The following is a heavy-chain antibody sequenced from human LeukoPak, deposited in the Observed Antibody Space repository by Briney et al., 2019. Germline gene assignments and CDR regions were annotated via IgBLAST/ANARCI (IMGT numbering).Heavy chain of an antibody. V-gene: IGHV1-2*02. J-gene: IGHJ4*02. CDR1: GYTFTGHY. CDR3: AREEYYGSGSYPHFDY. CDR2: INPNSGGT. Sequence: ASVKVSCKASGYTFTGHYMHWVRQAPGQGLEWMGWINPNSGGTNYAQNYQGRVTMTTDTSTSTAYMELRSLRSDDTAVYYCAREEYYGSGSYPHFDYWGQGTLVTVSS. D-gene: IGHD3-10*01.